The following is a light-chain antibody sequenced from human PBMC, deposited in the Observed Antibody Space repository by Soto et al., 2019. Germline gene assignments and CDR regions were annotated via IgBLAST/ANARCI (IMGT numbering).Light chain of an antibody. CDR1: SNDVGGYDY. Sequence: QSVLTQPASVSGSPGQSIIISCTGTSNDVGGYDYVSWYQQHPGKAPKFMIYEVTNRPSGVSHRFSGSKSGNTASLTISVLQAEDEADYYCTSYTSSSTRVFGSGTKVTVL. V-gene: IGLV2-14*01. CDR2: EVT. J-gene: IGLJ1*01. CDR3: TSYTSSSTRV.